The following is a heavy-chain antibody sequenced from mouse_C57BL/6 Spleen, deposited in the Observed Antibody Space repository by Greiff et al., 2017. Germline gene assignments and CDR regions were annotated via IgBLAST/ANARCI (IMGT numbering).Heavy chain of an antibody. CDR3: ARDDYYGSSLFDY. V-gene: IGHV3-6*01. CDR1: GYSITSGYY. CDR2: ISYDGSN. Sequence: EVKLLESGPGLVKPSQSLSLTCSVTGYSITSGYYWNWIRQFPGNKLEWMGYISYDGSNNYNPSLKNRISITRDTSKNQFFLKLNSVTTEDTATYYCARDDYYGSSLFDYWGQGTTRTVSS. D-gene: IGHD1-1*01. J-gene: IGHJ2*01.